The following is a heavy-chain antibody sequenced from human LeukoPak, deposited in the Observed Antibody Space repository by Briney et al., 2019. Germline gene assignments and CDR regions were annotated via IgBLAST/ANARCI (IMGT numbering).Heavy chain of an antibody. J-gene: IGHJ6*02. V-gene: IGHV3-30*18. CDR3: AKDRGGFYYYSYGMDV. D-gene: IGHD3-10*01. CDR2: TSYDGRNE. Sequence: PGGSRRLSCAASGFTFSSYGMHWVRQAPGKGLEWVAITSYDGRNEYHADSVKGRFTISRDNSKNTLYLQMNSLRDEDTAVYYCAKDRGGFYYYSYGMDVWGQGTTVTVSS. CDR1: GFTFSSYG.